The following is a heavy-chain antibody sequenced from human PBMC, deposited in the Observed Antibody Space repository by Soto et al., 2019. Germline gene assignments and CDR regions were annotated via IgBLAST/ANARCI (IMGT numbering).Heavy chain of an antibody. D-gene: IGHD3-22*01. Sequence: QVQLVQSGAEVKKPGSSVKVSCKASGGTFSSYAISWVRQAPGQGLEWMGGIIPIFGTANYAQKFQGRVTSTADESTSTDYRELSSLRSEDTAVYDCARGADDYDSSPGHYFDYWGQGPLVTVSS. V-gene: IGHV1-69*01. CDR2: IIPIFGTA. CDR1: GGTFSSYA. J-gene: IGHJ4*02. CDR3: ARGADDYDSSPGHYFDY.